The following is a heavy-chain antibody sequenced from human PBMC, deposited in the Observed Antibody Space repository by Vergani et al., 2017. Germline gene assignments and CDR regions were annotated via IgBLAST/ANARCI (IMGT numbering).Heavy chain of an antibody. J-gene: IGHJ6*03. CDR2: ISGSGGST. CDR3: AKDFWFGEGYYYYYMDV. Sequence: VELLESGGGLAQPGGSLRVSCSASGFRVTTYYMSWVRQAPGKGLEWVSVISGSGGSTYYADSVKGRFTISRDNSKNTLYLQMNSLRAEDTAVYYCAKDFWFGEGYYYYYMDVWGKGTTVTVSS. V-gene: IGHV3-23*01. D-gene: IGHD3-10*01. CDR1: GFRVTTYY.